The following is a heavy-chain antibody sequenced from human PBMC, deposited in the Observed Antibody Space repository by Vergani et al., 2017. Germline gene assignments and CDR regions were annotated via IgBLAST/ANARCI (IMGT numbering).Heavy chain of an antibody. CDR3: ARDGEGVVPALGI. V-gene: IGHV3-33*01. D-gene: IGHD2-2*01. CDR1: GFTFSSYG. CDR2: IWYDGSNK. J-gene: IGHJ4*02. Sequence: VQLVESGGGVVQPGRSLRLSCAASGFTFSSYGMHWVRQAPGKGLEWVAVIWYDGSNKYYADSVKGRFTISRDNSKNTLYLQMNSLRAEDTAVYYCARDGEGVVPALGIWGQGTLVTVSS.